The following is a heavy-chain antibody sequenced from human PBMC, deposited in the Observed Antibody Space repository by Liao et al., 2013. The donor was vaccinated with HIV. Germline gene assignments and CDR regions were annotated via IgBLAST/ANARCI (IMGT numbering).Heavy chain of an antibody. V-gene: IGHV4-30-2*01. D-gene: IGHD1-1*01. CDR3: AGHKYITDAFDI. CDR1: GGSISSGGYS. J-gene: IGHJ3*02. Sequence: QLQLQESGSGLVKPSQTLSLTCAVSGGSISSGGYSWSWIRQPPGKGLEWIGYIDHSGSTYYNPSLKSRVTISVDRSKNQFSLKLSSVTAADTAVYYCAGHKYITDAFDIWGRRDNGHRLF. CDR2: IDHSGST.